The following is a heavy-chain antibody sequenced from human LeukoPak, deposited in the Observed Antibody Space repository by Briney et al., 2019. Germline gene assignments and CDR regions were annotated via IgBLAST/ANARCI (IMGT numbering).Heavy chain of an antibody. J-gene: IGHJ4*02. V-gene: IGHV1-24*01. CDR1: GYTLTELS. Sequence: ASVKVSCKVSGYTLTELSMHWVRQAPGKGLEWMGGFDPEDGETIYAQKFQGRVTMTEDTSTGTAYMELSSLRSEDTAVYYCATGLMTTVVTAGYDYWGQGTLVTVSS. D-gene: IGHD4-23*01. CDR2: FDPEDGET. CDR3: ATGLMTTVVTAGYDY.